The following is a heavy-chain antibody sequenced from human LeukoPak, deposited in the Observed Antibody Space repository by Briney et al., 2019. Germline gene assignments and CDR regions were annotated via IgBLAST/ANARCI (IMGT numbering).Heavy chain of an antibody. CDR1: GFTFSIYV. D-gene: IGHD4-17*01. Sequence: GGSLRLSCAASGFTFSIYVMTWVRQAPGKGLEWVSTVSGSGGTTYHADSVKGRFTVSRDNSRNTLYLQMNSLRVEDTAVYFCAKTTGYSDHSPFHHWGQGTLVTVSS. V-gene: IGHV3-23*01. CDR3: AKTTGYSDHSPFHH. J-gene: IGHJ1*01. CDR2: VSGSGGTT.